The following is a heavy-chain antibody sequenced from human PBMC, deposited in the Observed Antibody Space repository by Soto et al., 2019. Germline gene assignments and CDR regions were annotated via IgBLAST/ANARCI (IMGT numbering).Heavy chain of an antibody. D-gene: IGHD6-6*01. Sequence: TLSLTCVISGDSVSSNSAAWNWIRQSPSRGLEWLGRTYYRSKWYNDYAVSVKSRITINPDTSKNQFSLQLNSVTPEDTAVYYCARDIAARHHYYYYGMDVWGQGTTVTVSS. CDR3: ARDIAARHHYYYYGMDV. V-gene: IGHV6-1*01. J-gene: IGHJ6*02. CDR1: GDSVSSNSAA. CDR2: TYYRSKWYN.